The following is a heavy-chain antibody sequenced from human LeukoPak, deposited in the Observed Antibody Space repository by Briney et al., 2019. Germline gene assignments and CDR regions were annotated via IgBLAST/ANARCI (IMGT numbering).Heavy chain of an antibody. D-gene: IGHD3-10*01. CDR1: GGSFSGYY. Sequence: SETLPLTCAVYGGSFSGYYWSWIRQPPGKGLEWIGEINHSGSTNYNPSLKSRVTISVDTSKNQFSLKLSSVTAADTAVYYCARHAYGSGSYYSRYYYYYGMDVWGQGTTVTVSS. CDR2: INHSGST. V-gene: IGHV4-34*01. CDR3: ARHAYGSGSYYSRYYYYYGMDV. J-gene: IGHJ6*02.